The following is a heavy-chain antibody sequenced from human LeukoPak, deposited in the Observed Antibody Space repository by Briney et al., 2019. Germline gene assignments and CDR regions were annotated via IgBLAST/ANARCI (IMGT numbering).Heavy chain of an antibody. D-gene: IGHD6-19*01. CDR1: GGTFRSYA. Sequence: SVKVSCKASGGTFRSYAISWVRQAPGQGLEWMGGIIPIFGTANYAQKFQGRVTITTDESTSTAYMELSSLRSEDTAVYYCARHPRNSSGWSAVDYWGQGTPVTVSS. V-gene: IGHV1-69*05. J-gene: IGHJ4*02. CDR3: ARHPRNSSGWSAVDY. CDR2: IIPIFGTA.